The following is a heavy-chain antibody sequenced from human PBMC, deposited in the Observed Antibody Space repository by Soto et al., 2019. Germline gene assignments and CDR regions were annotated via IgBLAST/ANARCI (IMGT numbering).Heavy chain of an antibody. CDR1: GYTFTSYG. J-gene: IGHJ4*02. CDR3: ARVGSLEQWLVPYY. D-gene: IGHD6-19*01. Sequence: SVKVSCKASGYTFTSYGISWVRQAPGQGLEWMGWISAYNGNTDYAQKLQGRVTMTTDTSTSTAYMELRSLRSDDTAVYYCARVGSLEQWLVPYYWGQGTLVTVSS. CDR2: ISAYNGNT. V-gene: IGHV1-18*01.